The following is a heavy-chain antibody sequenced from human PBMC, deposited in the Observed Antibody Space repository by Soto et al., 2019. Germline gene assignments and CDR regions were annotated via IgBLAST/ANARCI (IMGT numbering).Heavy chain of an antibody. V-gene: IGHV3-21*01. CDR1: GFTFSSYS. D-gene: IGHD3-10*01. CDR2: ISSSSSYI. J-gene: IGHJ3*02. Sequence: GGSLRLSCAASGFTFSSYSMNWVRQAPGKGLEWVSSISSSSSYIYYADSVKGRFTISRDNAKNSLYLQMNSLRAEDTAVYYCARDRSTMVRGDIWGQGTMVTVS. CDR3: ARDRSTMVRGDI.